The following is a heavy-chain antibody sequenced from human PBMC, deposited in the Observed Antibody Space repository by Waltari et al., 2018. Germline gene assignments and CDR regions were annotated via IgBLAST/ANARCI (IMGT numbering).Heavy chain of an antibody. CDR2: IWYDGSNN. CDR3: AKDFVHRDAFDI. V-gene: IGHV3-30*18. J-gene: IGHJ3*02. Sequence: QVQLVESGGGVVQPGRSLRLSCAASGFTFSSYGMHWVRQATGRGLEWVVVIWYDGSNNYYADAVKGRYTISRDNSKNTLYLQMNSLRAEDTAMYYCAKDFVHRDAFDIWGQGTMVTVSS. D-gene: IGHD6-6*01. CDR1: GFTFSSYG.